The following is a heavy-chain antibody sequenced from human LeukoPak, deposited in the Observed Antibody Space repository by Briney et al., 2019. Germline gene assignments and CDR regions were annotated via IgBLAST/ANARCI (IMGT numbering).Heavy chain of an antibody. CDR2: ISGTGDST. J-gene: IGHJ4*02. D-gene: IGHD3-10*01. CDR3: AKDRPGSFDY. V-gene: IGHV3-23*01. CDR1: GFTFINYA. Sequence: GGSLRLSCAASGFTFINYAMCWVRQAPGKGLEWVSFISGTGDSTYYADSVRGRFTISRDNSKNTLYLQMNSLRADDTAVYYCAKDRPGSFDYWGQGSLVIVSS.